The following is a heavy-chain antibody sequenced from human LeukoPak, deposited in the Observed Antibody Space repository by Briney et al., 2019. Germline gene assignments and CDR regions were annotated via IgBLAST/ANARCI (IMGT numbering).Heavy chain of an antibody. J-gene: IGHJ3*02. Sequence: GGSLRLSCEVSGFTFRSYAMHWVRQAPGKGLEWVAVISYDGSNKYYADSVKGRFTISRDNSKNTLYLQMNSLRAEDTAVYYCARDLPRITMVRGVTSAETDAFDIWGQGTMVTVSS. D-gene: IGHD3-10*01. CDR3: ARDLPRITMVRGVTSAETDAFDI. CDR1: GFTFRSYA. V-gene: IGHV3-30*04. CDR2: ISYDGSNK.